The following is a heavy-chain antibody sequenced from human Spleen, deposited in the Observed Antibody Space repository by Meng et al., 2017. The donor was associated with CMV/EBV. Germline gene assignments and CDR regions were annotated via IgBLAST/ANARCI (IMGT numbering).Heavy chain of an antibody. CDR2: IHPDTGGT. J-gene: IGHJ4*02. V-gene: IGHV1-2*02. D-gene: IGHD7-27*01. CDR1: GYTFTGYY. Sequence: ASVKVSCKASGYTFTGYYMHWVRQAPGQGLEWMGWIHPDTGGTNYAQNFQGRVTVTRDTSIRTVYLELSSLRSDDTAMYYCARDDNWGPDYWGQGTLVTVSS. CDR3: ARDDNWGPDY.